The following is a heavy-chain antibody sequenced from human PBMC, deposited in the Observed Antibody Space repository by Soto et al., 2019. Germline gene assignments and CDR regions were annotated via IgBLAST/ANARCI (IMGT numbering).Heavy chain of an antibody. J-gene: IGHJ6*02. CDR2: IYYSGST. CDR3: ARDLPYDTSNYYGMDV. Sequence: QVQLQESGPGLVKPSETLSLTCTVSGGSINGYYWSWIRQPPGKGLEWIGYIYYSGSTTYNPSLKSRLTISVDTSKNQFSLNLTSVTAADTAVYYCARDLPYDTSNYYGMDVWGQGTTVTVSS. CDR1: GGSINGYY. V-gene: IGHV4-59*01. D-gene: IGHD3-22*01.